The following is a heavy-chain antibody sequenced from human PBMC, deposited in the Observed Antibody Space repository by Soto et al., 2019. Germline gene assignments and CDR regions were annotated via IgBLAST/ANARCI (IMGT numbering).Heavy chain of an antibody. D-gene: IGHD3-22*01. Sequence: QVQLVQSAAEVKKPGASLRVSCKTSGYNFTTYAINWVRQASGQGLEWIGWISANNGKTKHAQTFQGRVALSTDTSTSAAYLELKNLRSDDTAVYYCARDREARGCGYFASYDYWGQGTLVTVSS. CDR1: GYNFTTYA. J-gene: IGHJ4*02. CDR2: ISANNGKT. CDR3: ARDREARGCGYFASYDY. V-gene: IGHV1-18*01.